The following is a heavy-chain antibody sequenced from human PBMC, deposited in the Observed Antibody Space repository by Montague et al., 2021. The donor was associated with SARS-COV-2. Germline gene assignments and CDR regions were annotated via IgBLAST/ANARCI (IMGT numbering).Heavy chain of an antibody. J-gene: IGHJ5*02. D-gene: IGHD2-2*01. CDR1: GGSISSSSYY. V-gene: IGHV4-39*01. Sequence: SETLSLTCTVSGGSISSSSYYWGWIRQPPGKGLEWIGSIYYSGSTYYNPSLKSRVTISVDTSKNQFSLKLSSVTAAGTAVYYCARQGDQLLFEYWCDPWGQGTLVTVSS. CDR3: ARQGDQLLFEYWCDP. CDR2: IYYSGST.